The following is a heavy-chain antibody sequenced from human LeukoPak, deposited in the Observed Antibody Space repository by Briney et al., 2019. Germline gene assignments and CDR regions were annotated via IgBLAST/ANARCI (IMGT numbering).Heavy chain of an antibody. CDR1: GFTFNNYA. CDR3: AKGGGYSSVYYDY. CDR2: ISGSGGST. D-gene: IGHD3-22*01. V-gene: IGHV3-23*01. Sequence: GGSLRLSCAASGFTFNNYAMSWVRQAPGKGLEWVAGISGSGGSTYYADSVKGRFTISRDNSKNTLYLQMNSLRAEGTAVYYCAKGGGYSSVYYDYWGQGTLVTVSS. J-gene: IGHJ4*02.